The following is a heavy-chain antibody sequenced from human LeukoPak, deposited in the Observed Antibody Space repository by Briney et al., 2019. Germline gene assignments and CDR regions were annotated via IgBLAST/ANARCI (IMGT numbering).Heavy chain of an antibody. V-gene: IGHV4-30-4*01. J-gene: IGHJ6*02. CDR2: IYYNGST. D-gene: IGHD3-22*01. CDR1: AGSINSGDYY. Sequence: SETLSLTCTVSAGSINSGDYYWSWIRQPPGKGLEWIGYIYYNGSTYYNPSLKSRVTISVDTSKNQFSLKLTSVTAEDTAVYYCASGELNYYDSSGSCLYYGMDVWGQGTTVTVSS. CDR3: ASGELNYYDSSGSCLYYGMDV.